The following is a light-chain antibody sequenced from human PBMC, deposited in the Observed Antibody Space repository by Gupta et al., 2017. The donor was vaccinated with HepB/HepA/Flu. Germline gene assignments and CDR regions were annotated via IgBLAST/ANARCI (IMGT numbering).Light chain of an antibody. CDR1: SSDVGGHNY. J-gene: IGLJ2*01. CDR2: DVS. Sequence: QSALTQPASMSGSPGQSITISCTGTSSDVGGHNYVSWYQQHPGKAPKLMISDVSNRPSGVSNRFSGSKSANTASLTISGLQAEDEADYYCYSYSSSSTLGVFGGGTKLTVL. CDR3: YSYSSSSTLGV. V-gene: IGLV2-14*01.